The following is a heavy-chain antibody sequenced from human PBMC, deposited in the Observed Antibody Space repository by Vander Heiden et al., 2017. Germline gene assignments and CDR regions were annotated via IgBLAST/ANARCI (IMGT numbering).Heavy chain of an antibody. CDR1: GFTFRNYG. CDR3: ARDVGWPRGSFDP. Sequence: QVQLVESGGGVVQTGKSLRRSCAAAGFTFRNYGMHWVRQAPGKGLEWLTVIWYDGSNQHYSDSVKSRFTVSRDNSKNMLYLQINNLRAEDTAVYYCARDVGWPRGSFDPWGQGTLVTVSS. D-gene: IGHD3-16*01. CDR2: IWYDGSNQ. J-gene: IGHJ5*02. V-gene: IGHV3-33*01.